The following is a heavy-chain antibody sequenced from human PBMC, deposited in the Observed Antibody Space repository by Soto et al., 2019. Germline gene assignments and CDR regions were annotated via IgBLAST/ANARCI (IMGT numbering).Heavy chain of an antibody. J-gene: IGHJ5*02. CDR1: GGSISSSSYY. CDR2: IYYSGST. V-gene: IGHV4-30-4*08. Sequence: PSETLSLTCTVSGGSISSSSYYWGWIRQPPGKGLEWIGYIYYSGSTYYNPSLKSRVTISVDTSKNQFSLKLSSVTAADTAVYYCASNSYGDWFDLWGQGILVTVSS. CDR3: ASNSYGDWFDL. D-gene: IGHD5-18*01.